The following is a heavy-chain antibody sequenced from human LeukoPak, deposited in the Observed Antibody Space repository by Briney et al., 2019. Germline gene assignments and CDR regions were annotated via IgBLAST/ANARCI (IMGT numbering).Heavy chain of an antibody. V-gene: IGHV4-59*01. CDR1: GGSISSYY. J-gene: IGHJ4*02. D-gene: IGHD3-22*01. CDR2: IYTSGST. Sequence: SETLSLTCTVSGGSISSYYWSWIRQPPGKGLEWIGYIYTSGSTNYNPSLKSRVTISVDTSKNQFSLKLSSVTAADTAVYYCAGERGGDYYDSSGYGFDYWGQGTLVTVSS. CDR3: AGERGGDYYDSSGYGFDY.